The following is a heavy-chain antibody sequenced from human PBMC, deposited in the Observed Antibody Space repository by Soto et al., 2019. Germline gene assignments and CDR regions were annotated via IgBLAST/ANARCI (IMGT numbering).Heavy chain of an antibody. CDR1: GYTFTTYG. CDR2: ISASNGNT. D-gene: IGHD5-12*01. Sequence: QVQLVQPGAVVKKPGASVKVSCKSSGYTFTTYGISWVRQAPGQGLEWMGWISASNGNTNYAQNVQGRVTMTTGALTSTADTELRSLTPDDTAVYYCATAGAGCSDYHALEFDLWGQGTLVTVSS. CDR3: ATAGAGCSDYHALEFDL. V-gene: IGHV1-18*01. J-gene: IGHJ4*02.